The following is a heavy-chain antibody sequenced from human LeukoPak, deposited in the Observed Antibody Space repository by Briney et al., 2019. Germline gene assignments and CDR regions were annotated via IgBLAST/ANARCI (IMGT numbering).Heavy chain of an antibody. CDR1: GGSFSGYY. V-gene: IGHV4-34*01. CDR3: ERHHGGRRVYYYGSGSYQGGYDY. D-gene: IGHD3-10*01. CDR2: INHSGST. Sequence: PSETLSLTCAVYGGSFSGYYWSWIRQPPGKGLEWIGEINHSGSTNYNPSLKSRVTISVDTSKNQFSLKLSSVTAADTAVYYCERHHGGRRVYYYGSGSYQGGYDYWGQGPLVIVSS. J-gene: IGHJ4*02.